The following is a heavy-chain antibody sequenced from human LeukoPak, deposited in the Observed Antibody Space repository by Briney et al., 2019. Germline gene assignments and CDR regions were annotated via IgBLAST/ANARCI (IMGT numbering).Heavy chain of an antibody. Sequence: SETLSLTCTVSGGSLSSYYWSWIRQPPGKGLEWIGYIYYSGSTNYNPSLKSRVTISVDTSKNQFSLKLSSVTAADTAVYYCARASGLYCTNGVCYVRMGGVHYFDYWGQGTLVTVSS. V-gene: IGHV4-59*01. J-gene: IGHJ4*02. D-gene: IGHD2-8*01. CDR2: IYYSGST. CDR3: ARASGLYCTNGVCYVRMGGVHYFDY. CDR1: GGSLSSYY.